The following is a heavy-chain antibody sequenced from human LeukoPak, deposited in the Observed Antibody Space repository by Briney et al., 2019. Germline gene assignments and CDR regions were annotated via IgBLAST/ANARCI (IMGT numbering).Heavy chain of an antibody. CDR3: ARGNHIYGDQSLDT. D-gene: IGHD2-21*02. CDR2: TSFDSRSK. CDR1: GFTFSDYY. J-gene: IGHJ5*02. V-gene: IGHV3-30*03. Sequence: PGGSLRLSCAASGFTFSDYYMSWIRQAPGKGLEWVAVTSFDSRSKHYADSVEGRFTISRDNPKKTLYLQMSDLREEDTAMYFCARGNHIYGDQSLDTWGQGTLLTVSS.